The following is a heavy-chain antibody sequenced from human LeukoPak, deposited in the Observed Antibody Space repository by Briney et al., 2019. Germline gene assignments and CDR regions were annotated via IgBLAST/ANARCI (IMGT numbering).Heavy chain of an antibody. D-gene: IGHD3-22*01. J-gene: IGHJ5*02. CDR2: ISAYNGNT. V-gene: IGHV1-18*01. Sequence: EASVKVSCKASGYTFTSYGISWVRQAPGQGLEWMGWISAYNGNTNYAQKLQGRVTMTTDTSTSTAYMELRSLRSDDTAVYYCARMAPIGYYYDSSGYYPSTRFDPWGQGTLVTVSS. CDR3: ARMAPIGYYYDSSGYYPSTRFDP. CDR1: GYTFTSYG.